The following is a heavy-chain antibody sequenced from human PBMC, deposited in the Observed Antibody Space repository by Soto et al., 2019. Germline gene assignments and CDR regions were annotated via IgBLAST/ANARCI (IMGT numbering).Heavy chain of an antibody. CDR1: GFTVSSNY. CDR2: IYSGGST. Sequence: EVQLVETGGGLIQPGGSLRLSCAASGFTVSSNYMSWVRQAPGKGLEWVPVIYSGGSTYHADSVKGRFTISRDNSKNTLDLQMNSLRAEDTAVYYCARGGTTTVKTGYFQHWGQGTLVTVSS. J-gene: IGHJ1*01. CDR3: ARGGTTTVKTGYFQH. D-gene: IGHD4-17*01. V-gene: IGHV3-53*02.